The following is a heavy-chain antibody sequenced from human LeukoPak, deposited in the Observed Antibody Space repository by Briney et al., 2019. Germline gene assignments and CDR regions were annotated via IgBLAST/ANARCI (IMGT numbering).Heavy chain of an antibody. Sequence: GTSLRLSCTVSGFIFRSYGMHWVRQAPGKGLEWVSVIYYDGSKRYYSDSVKGRFTISRDDSKNTLYLEMNSLRVEDTALYRCGRIGYAPHLGVDYWGQGTLVTVSS. CDR1: GFIFRSYG. D-gene: IGHD2-2*01. CDR3: GRIGYAPHLGVDY. CDR2: IYYDGSKR. V-gene: IGHV3-33*01. J-gene: IGHJ4*02.